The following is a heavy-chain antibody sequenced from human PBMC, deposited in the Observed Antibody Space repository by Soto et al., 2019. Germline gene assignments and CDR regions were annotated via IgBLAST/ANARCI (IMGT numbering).Heavy chain of an antibody. CDR2: LNNYGNT. CDR1: GGSISSYR. CDR3: GREVGETRDYEAA. D-gene: IGHD4-17*01. J-gene: IGHJ5*02. Sequence: SQTLSLTCTVSGGSISSYRWSWIRQPAGKGLEWIGRLNNYGNTHYNPYLKSRVTVSVDTSRNQFFMSRMSVSAADSAVYHCGREVGETRDYEAAWGQGIPVTVSS. V-gene: IGHV4-4*07.